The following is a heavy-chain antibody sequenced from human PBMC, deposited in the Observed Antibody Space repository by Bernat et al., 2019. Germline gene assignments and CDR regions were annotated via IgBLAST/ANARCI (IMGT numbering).Heavy chain of an antibody. J-gene: IGHJ5*02. CDR2: ISGSGGST. D-gene: IGHD3-10*01. V-gene: IGHV3-23*01. CDR3: AKVGYYGSGGYDNQRNWFDP. CDR1: GFTFSSYA. Sequence: EVQLLESGGGLVQPGGSLRLSCAASGFTFSSYAMSWVRQAPGKGLEWVSAISGSGGSTYYADSVKGRFTISRDNSKNTLYLQMNSLRPEDTAVYYCAKVGYYGSGGYDNQRNWFDPWGQETLVTVSS.